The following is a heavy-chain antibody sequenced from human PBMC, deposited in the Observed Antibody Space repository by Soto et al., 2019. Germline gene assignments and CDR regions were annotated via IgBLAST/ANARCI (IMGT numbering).Heavy chain of an antibody. J-gene: IGHJ6*02. CDR1: GYSFTSYW. Sequence: PGVSLKISCKGSGYSFTSYWISWVRQMPGKGLEWMGRIDPSDSYTNYSPSFQGHVTISADKSISTAYLQWSSLKASDTAMYYCARHGVYCSSTSCYMYYYYGMDVWGQGTTVTVSS. CDR3: ARHGVYCSSTSCYMYYYYGMDV. V-gene: IGHV5-10-1*01. CDR2: IDPSDSYT. D-gene: IGHD2-2*02.